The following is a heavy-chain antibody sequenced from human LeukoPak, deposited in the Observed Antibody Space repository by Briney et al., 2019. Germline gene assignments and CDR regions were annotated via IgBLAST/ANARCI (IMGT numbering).Heavy chain of an antibody. J-gene: IGHJ4*02. Sequence: PSQTLSLTCTVSGGSINDGYYCWNWIRQPAGTGLEWIGRIYTSGGTNYNPSLKSRVTISVDTSKNQFSLKLSSVTAADTAVYYYARSTSGRTIFGVVTPVYFDYWGQGTLVTVSS. D-gene: IGHD3-3*01. CDR3: ARSTSGRTIFGVVTPVYFDY. CDR1: GGSINDGYYC. CDR2: IYTSGGT. V-gene: IGHV4-61*02.